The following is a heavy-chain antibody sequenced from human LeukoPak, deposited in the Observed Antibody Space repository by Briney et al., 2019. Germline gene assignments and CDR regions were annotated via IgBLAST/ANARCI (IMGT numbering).Heavy chain of an antibody. J-gene: IGHJ4*02. D-gene: IGHD6-13*01. Sequence: HTGRSLRLSCAASGFTFSSYGMHWVRQAPGKGLEGVAVIWYDGSNKYYADSVKGRFTISRDNSKNTLYLQMNSLRAEDTAVYYCARTGYSSSWSCDYWGQGTLVTVSS. CDR1: GFTFSSYG. CDR2: IWYDGSNK. V-gene: IGHV3-33*01. CDR3: ARTGYSSSWSCDY.